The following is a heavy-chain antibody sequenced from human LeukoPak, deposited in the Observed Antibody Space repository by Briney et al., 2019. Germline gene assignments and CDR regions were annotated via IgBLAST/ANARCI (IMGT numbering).Heavy chain of an antibody. D-gene: IGHD3-10*01. CDR3: ARGSGDIRGPFPDYFDP. V-gene: IGHV1-46*01. CDR2: INPSGGST. CDR1: GYTFTRYY. J-gene: IGHJ5*02. Sequence: ASVKVSCKASGYTFTRYYMHWVRQAPGQGLEWMGIINPSGGSTSYAQKFQGRVTMTRDMSTSTVYMELSSLRSEDTAAYYCARGSGDIRGPFPDYFDPWGQGTLVTVSS.